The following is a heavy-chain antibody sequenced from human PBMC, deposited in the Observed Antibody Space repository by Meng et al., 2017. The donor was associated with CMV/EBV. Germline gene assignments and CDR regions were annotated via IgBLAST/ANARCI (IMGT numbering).Heavy chain of an antibody. V-gene: IGHV1-2*02. J-gene: IGHJ5*02. D-gene: IGHD2-2*01. Sequence: ASVKVSCKASGYTFTSYYMHWVRQAPGQGLEWMGWINPNSGGTNYAQKFQGRVTMTRDTSISTAYMELSRLRSDDTAVYYCARVMGYCSSTSCRRRGNWFDPWGQGTLVTVSS. CDR2: INPNSGGT. CDR3: ARVMGYCSSTSCRRRGNWFDP. CDR1: GYTFTSYY.